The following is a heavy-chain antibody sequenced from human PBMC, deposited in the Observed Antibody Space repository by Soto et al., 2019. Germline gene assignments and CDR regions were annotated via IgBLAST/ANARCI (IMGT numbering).Heavy chain of an antibody. D-gene: IGHD2-2*01. J-gene: IGHJ4*02. CDR1: GFTFSSYS. CDR3: ADRSRYCTSPNCD. Sequence: DVRLLESGGGLVQPGGSLRLSCAASGFTFSSYSMSWVRQAPGKGLEWVSTIGTSASTYYGDSVRGRFTISRDNSRNTLYLQMNSLRAEDTAVYYCADRSRYCTSPNCDWGQGTLVSVSS. V-gene: IGHV3-23*01. CDR2: IGTSAST.